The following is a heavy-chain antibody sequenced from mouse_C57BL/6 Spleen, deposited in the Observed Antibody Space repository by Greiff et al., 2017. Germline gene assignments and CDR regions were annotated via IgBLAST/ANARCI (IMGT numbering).Heavy chain of an antibody. D-gene: IGHD6-1*01. J-gene: IGHJ4*01. CDR2: IGDGGSYT. CDR3: ARDQPFYAMDY. CDR1: GFTFSSYA. V-gene: IGHV5-4*01. Sequence: EVQLVESGGGLVKPGGSLTLSCAASGFTFSSYAMSWVRQTPEKRLEWVATIGDGGSYTYYPDNVKGRFTISRDNAKNNLYLQMSHLKSEDTAMYYCARDQPFYAMDYWGQGTSVTVSS.